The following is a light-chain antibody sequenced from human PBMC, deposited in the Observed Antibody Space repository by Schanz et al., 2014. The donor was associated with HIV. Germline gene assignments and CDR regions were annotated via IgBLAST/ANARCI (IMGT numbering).Light chain of an antibody. V-gene: IGLV1-40*01. Sequence: QSVLTQPPSVSGAPGQRVTISCTGSRSNIGAGYDVHWYQQLPGTAPKLLIYGNTNRPSGVPDRFSGSKSGTSVSLAITGLQSEDEGDYYCAAWDDSLNAWVFGGGTKLTVL. CDR1: RSNIGAGYD. CDR2: GNT. CDR3: AAWDDSLNAWV. J-gene: IGLJ3*02.